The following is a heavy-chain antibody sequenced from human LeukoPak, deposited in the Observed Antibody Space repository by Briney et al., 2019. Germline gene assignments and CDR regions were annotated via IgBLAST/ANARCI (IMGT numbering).Heavy chain of an antibody. V-gene: IGHV4-59*12. CDR2: IYYTGST. CDR1: GVSITNSY. Sequence: SETLSLTCSVSGVSITNSYWSWIRQPPGKGLEWIGYIYYTGSTTYSPSYKSRVTISVDTSRNQISLKLTSVTAADTAVYYCARDSDTWYFDLWGRGTLVTVSS. D-gene: IGHD1-26*01. J-gene: IGHJ2*01. CDR3: ARDSDTWYFDL.